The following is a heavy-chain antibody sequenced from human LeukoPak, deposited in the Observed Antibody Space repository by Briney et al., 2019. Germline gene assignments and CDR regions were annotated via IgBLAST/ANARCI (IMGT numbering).Heavy chain of an antibody. D-gene: IGHD6-19*01. CDR3: AKAIAVAGTYAFDI. CDR2: ISGSGGST. Sequence: TGGSLRLSCAASGFTFSSYAMSWVRQAPGKGLEWVSAISGSGGSTYYADSVKGRFTIPRDNSKNTLYLQMNSLRAEDTAVYYCAKAIAVAGTYAFDIWGQGTMVTVSS. CDR1: GFTFSSYA. J-gene: IGHJ3*02. V-gene: IGHV3-23*01.